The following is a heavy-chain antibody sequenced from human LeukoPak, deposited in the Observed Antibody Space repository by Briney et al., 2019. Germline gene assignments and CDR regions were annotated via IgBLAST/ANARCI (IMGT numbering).Heavy chain of an antibody. D-gene: IGHD2-2*01. J-gene: IGHJ6*03. Sequence: SVKVSCKASGGTFSSYAISWVRQAPGQGLEWMGGIIPIFGTANYAQKFRGRVTITRNISTHTVYMELSSLRSEDTAVYYCARGLSCGSTTCYGGVMPVAVNYFYYYMDVWGRGTTVTVSS. CDR3: ARGLSCGSTTCYGGVMPVAVNYFYYYMDV. CDR1: GGTFSSYA. CDR2: IIPIFGTA. V-gene: IGHV1-69*05.